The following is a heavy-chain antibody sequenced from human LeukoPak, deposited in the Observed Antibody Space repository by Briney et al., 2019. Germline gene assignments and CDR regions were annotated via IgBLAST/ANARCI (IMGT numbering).Heavy chain of an antibody. Sequence: GGSLRLSCAASGFTFSSYAMSWVRQAPEKGLERVAAISGSGGSTYYADSVKGRFTISRDNSKNTLYLQMNSLRAEDTAMYYCAKDSGGYSSSSFGSWGQGTLVTVSS. D-gene: IGHD6-13*01. CDR2: ISGSGGST. CDR3: AKDSGGYSSSSFGS. CDR1: GFTFSSYA. J-gene: IGHJ4*02. V-gene: IGHV3-23*01.